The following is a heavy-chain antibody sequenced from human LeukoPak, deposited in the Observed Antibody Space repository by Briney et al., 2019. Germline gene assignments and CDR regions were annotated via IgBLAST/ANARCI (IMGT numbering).Heavy chain of an antibody. CDR1: GYTLTELS. CDR2: IIPIFGTA. J-gene: IGHJ4*02. Sequence: SVKVSCTVSGYTLTELSMHWVRQAPGQGLEWMGGIIPIFGTANYAQKFQGRVTITADESTSTAYMELSSLRSEDTAVYYCARPAGAAATGVFDYWGQGTLVTVSS. CDR3: ARPAGAAATGVFDY. V-gene: IGHV1-69*13. D-gene: IGHD2-15*01.